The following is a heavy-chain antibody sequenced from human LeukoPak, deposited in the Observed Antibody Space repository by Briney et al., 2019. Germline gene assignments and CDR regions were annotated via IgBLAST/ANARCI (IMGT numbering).Heavy chain of an antibody. CDR3: ARDLNILGSYYLDY. D-gene: IGHD1-26*01. V-gene: IGHV1-2*02. CDR2: INPNSGGT. CDR1: GYTFTAYY. Sequence: ASVKVSCKASGYTFTAYYMHWVRQAPGQGLEWMGWINPNSGGTNYAQKFQGRVTMTRDTSISTAYMELSRLRSDDTAVYYCARDLNILGSYYLDYWGQGTLVTVSS. J-gene: IGHJ4*02.